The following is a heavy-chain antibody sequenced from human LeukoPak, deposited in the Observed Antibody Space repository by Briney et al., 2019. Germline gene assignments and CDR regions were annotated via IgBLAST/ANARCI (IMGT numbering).Heavy chain of an antibody. D-gene: IGHD3-10*01. CDR1: GGSFSGYY. CDR3: ARTPRFGELSYSFDY. CDR2: INHGGST. V-gene: IGHV4-34*01. Sequence: PSETLSLTCAVYGGSFSGYYWSWIRQPPGKGLEWIGEINHGGSTNYNPSLKSRVTISVDTSKNQFSLKLSSVTAADTAVYYCARTPRFGELSYSFDYWGQGTLVTVSS. J-gene: IGHJ4*02.